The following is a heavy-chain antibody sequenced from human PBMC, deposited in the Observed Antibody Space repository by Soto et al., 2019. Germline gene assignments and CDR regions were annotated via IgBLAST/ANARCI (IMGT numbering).Heavy chain of an antibody. CDR2: IYPGDSDT. CDR3: ARVAWNFYKTGDV. V-gene: IGHV5-51*01. J-gene: IGHJ6*02. Sequence: PGESLKISCEGSGYSFTSYWIAWVRQMPGKGLEWMGIIYPGDSDTRYSPSFQGQVTTSADKSIRTVYLQWSSLKASDTAMYYCARVAWNFYKTGDVWGQGTTVTVSS. CDR1: GYSFTSYW. D-gene: IGHD3-10*01.